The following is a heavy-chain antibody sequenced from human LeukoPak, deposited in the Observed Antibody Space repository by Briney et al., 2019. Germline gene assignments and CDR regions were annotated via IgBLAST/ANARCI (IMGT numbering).Heavy chain of an antibody. D-gene: IGHD2-2*01. Sequence: PGGSLRLSCAASGFTSSSYSMNWVRQAPGKGLEWVSSISSSSYIYYADSVKGRFTISRDNAKNSLYLQMNSLRAEDTAVYYCARDAAAMARRIDYWGQGTLVTVSS. J-gene: IGHJ4*02. V-gene: IGHV3-21*01. CDR2: ISSSSYI. CDR1: GFTSSSYS. CDR3: ARDAAAMARRIDY.